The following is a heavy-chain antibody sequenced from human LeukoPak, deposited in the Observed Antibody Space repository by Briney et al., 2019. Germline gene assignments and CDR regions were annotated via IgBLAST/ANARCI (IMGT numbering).Heavy chain of an antibody. Sequence: SETLSLTXAVSGYSISSGYYWGWIRHPPGKGLEWIGSIYHSGSTYYNPSLKSRVTISVDTSKNQFSLKLSSVTAADTAVYYCARLSQRLGDFDYWGQGTLVTVSS. V-gene: IGHV4-38-2*01. D-gene: IGHD6-25*01. J-gene: IGHJ4*02. CDR2: IYHSGST. CDR1: GYSISSGYY. CDR3: ARLSQRLGDFDY.